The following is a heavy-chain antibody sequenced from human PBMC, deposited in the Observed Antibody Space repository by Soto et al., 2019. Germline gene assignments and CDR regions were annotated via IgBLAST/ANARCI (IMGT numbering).Heavy chain of an antibody. V-gene: IGHV3-30*14. CDR3: ANEVDVAFSSLQYGMDV. Sequence: GGSLRLSCAASGFTFNNFAMHWVRQAPGKGLEWVAFISYDGTYKYYADSVRGRFTVYRDNSKSTLFLQMNSLKFEDTAVYVCANEVDVAFSSLQYGMDVRGQGTTVTVSS. CDR1: GFTFNNFA. J-gene: IGHJ6*02. D-gene: IGHD5-12*01. CDR2: ISYDGTYK.